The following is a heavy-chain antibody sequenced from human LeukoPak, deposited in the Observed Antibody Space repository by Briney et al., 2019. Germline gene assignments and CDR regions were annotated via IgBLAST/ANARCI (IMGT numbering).Heavy chain of an antibody. V-gene: IGHV3-21*01. CDR2: ISSSSSYI. D-gene: IGHD2-2*01. Sequence: GGSLRLSCSASGFTFSSYSMNWVRQAPGEGLEGVSSISSSSSYIYYADSVKGRFTISRDNATNSLYLQMNSLRAEDTAVYYCARENIVVVPAAMFHYYYGMDVWGQGTTVTVSS. J-gene: IGHJ6*02. CDR1: GFTFSSYS. CDR3: ARENIVVVPAAMFHYYYGMDV.